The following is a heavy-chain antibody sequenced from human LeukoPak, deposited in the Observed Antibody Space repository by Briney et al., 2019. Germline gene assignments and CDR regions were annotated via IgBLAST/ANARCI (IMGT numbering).Heavy chain of an antibody. CDR1: GYTFTGYY. CDR2: INPNSGGT. V-gene: IGHV1-2*02. CDR3: ARDLGYCSSTSCYDPYNWFDP. J-gene: IGHJ5*02. D-gene: IGHD2-2*01. Sequence: ASVKVSCKASGYTFTGYYMHWVRQAPGQGLEWMGWINPNSGGTNYAQKFQGRVTMTRDTSISTAYMELSRLRSDDTAVYYCARDLGYCSSTSCYDPYNWFDPWGQGTLVTISS.